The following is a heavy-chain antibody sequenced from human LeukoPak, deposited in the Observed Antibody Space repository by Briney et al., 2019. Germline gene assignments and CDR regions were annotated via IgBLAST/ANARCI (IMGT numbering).Heavy chain of an antibody. D-gene: IGHD3-10*01. V-gene: IGHV3-9*01. CDR3: TNLGGAVREDG. J-gene: IGHJ6*01. CDR1: GFIFVEYA. Sequence: SGGSLRLSCEAAGFIFVEYAMHWVRQVPGKGLEWVSGINWKSDIIGYADSVKGRFTISRDNAKNSLYLQMNNLRVEDTAPYYCTNLGGAVREDGWGPGAPVTVSP. CDR2: INWKSDII.